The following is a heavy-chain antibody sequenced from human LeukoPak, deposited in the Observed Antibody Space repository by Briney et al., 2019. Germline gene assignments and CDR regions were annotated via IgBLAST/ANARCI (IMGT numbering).Heavy chain of an antibody. Sequence: PSQTLSLTCTVSGGSIRSGSYYWSWIRQPAGKGLEWIGRIYTSGSTNYNPSLKSRVTISVDTSKNQFSLKLSSVTAADTAVYYCAREIFGYSSGWSDAFDIWGQGTMVTVSS. CDR2: IYTSGST. CDR1: GGSIRSGSYY. D-gene: IGHD6-19*01. J-gene: IGHJ3*02. V-gene: IGHV4-61*02. CDR3: AREIFGYSSGWSDAFDI.